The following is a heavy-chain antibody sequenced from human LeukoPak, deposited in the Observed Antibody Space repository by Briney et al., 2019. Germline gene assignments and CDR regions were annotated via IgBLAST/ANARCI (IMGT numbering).Heavy chain of an antibody. CDR3: ARDGDFNPTVPFDI. V-gene: IGHV4-34*01. Sequence: PSETLSLTCAVYGGSFSGYYWSWIRQHPGKGLKWIGEINHSGSTNYNPSLKSRVTISVDTSKNQFSLKLSSVTAADTAVYYCARDGDFNPTVPFDIWGQGTMVTVSS. J-gene: IGHJ3*02. D-gene: IGHD4-17*01. CDR1: GGSFSGYY. CDR2: INHSGST.